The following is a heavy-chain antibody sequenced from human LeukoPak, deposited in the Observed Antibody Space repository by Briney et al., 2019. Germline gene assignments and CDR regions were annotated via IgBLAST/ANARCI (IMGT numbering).Heavy chain of an antibody. CDR2: ISYDGSNK. J-gene: IGHJ4*02. V-gene: IGHV3-30*18. D-gene: IGHD1-26*01. Sequence: GGSLRLSCAASGFTFSSYGMHWVRQAPGKGLEWVAVISYDGSNKYYADSVKGRFTISRDNSKNTLYLQMNSLRAEDTAVYYCAKVSSGSYQVDYWGQGTLVTVSS. CDR3: AKVSSGSYQVDY. CDR1: GFTFSSYG.